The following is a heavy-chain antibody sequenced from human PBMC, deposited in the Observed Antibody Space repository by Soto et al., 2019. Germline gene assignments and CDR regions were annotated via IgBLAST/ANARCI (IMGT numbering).Heavy chain of an antibody. J-gene: IGHJ4*02. V-gene: IGHV4-39*01. Sequence: QLQLQESGPGLVKPSETLSLTCTVSGGSVSSTSYYWGWIRQPPGKGLEWIGSISYSGSTHYNPSLKSRVAMSVDTSENLLSLKLSSVTAADTAVYYCARQVQTFPYSFDSWGQGTLVTVSS. CDR3: ARQVQTFPYSFDS. CDR2: ISYSGST. D-gene: IGHD3-3*02. CDR1: GGSVSSTSYY.